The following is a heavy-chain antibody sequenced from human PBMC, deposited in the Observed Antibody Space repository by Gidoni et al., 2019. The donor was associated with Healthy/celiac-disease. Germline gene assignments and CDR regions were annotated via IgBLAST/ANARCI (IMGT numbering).Heavy chain of an antibody. J-gene: IGHJ4*02. D-gene: IGHD1-1*01. Sequence: QAQLQQWGAGLLKPAETPSPTCAAYGGSVSGDYWSWIRQPPGKGLEWIGEINHSGSTNYNPSLKSRVTISVDPSNSPFSLKLSSVTAADTAVYYCARGRGVERRGGKLRPYYFDYWGQGTLVTVSS. CDR1: GGSVSGDY. V-gene: IGHV4-34*01. CDR2: INHSGST. CDR3: ARGRGVERRGGKLRPYYFDY.